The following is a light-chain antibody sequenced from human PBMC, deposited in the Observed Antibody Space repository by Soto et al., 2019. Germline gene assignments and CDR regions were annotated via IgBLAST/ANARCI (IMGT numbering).Light chain of an antibody. CDR2: GNS. V-gene: IGLV1-40*01. Sequence: QSVLTQPPSVSGAPGQRVTISCTGSSSNIGAGYDVHWYQQLPGTAPKLLIYGNSNRPSGVPDRFSGSESGTSASLAITGLQSEEEADYYCQSYDSSLRVVVGGGTKLTV. CDR1: SSNIGAGYD. CDR3: QSYDSSLRVV. J-gene: IGLJ2*01.